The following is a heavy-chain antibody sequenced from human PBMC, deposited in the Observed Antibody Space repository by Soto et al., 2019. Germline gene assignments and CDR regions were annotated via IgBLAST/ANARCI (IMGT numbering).Heavy chain of an antibody. CDR2: IKQDGGET. CDR3: ARHGFHRDALDL. Sequence: EMQLEESGGGLVQPGGSRRLSCEASGFSFTNHWMSWVRQAPGTGLEWLANIKQDGGETYYLESVKGRFSISRDNAKDSVYLQMSGLRAEDTAVYYCARHGFHRDALDLWGQGTLVTFSS. V-gene: IGHV3-7*03. CDR1: GFSFTNHW. J-gene: IGHJ3*01. D-gene: IGHD2-2*03.